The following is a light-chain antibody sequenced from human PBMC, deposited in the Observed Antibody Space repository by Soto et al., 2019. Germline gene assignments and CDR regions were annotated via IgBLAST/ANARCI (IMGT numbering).Light chain of an antibody. CDR3: QQYNSYSWT. Sequence: EIVMTQPPDTLSVSPGERATLSCRASQSVTNNLAWYQQKPGQAPRLLIYGASTRTIAIPARFSGSGSGTDFTLTISSLQPDDFATYYCQQYNSYSWTFGQGTKVDIK. V-gene: IGKV3-15*01. CDR2: GAS. CDR1: QSVTNN. J-gene: IGKJ1*01.